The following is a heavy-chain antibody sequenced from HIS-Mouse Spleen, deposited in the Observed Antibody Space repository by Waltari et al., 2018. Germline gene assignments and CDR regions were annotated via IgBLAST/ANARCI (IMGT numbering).Heavy chain of an antibody. Sequence: QLQLQESGPGLVKPSETLSLTCTVSGGSISSSSYYWGWIRQPPGKGLEWIGSIYYSGSTSSNPALKSRVTISVDTSKNQFSRKLGSVTAADTAVYYCAREIPYSSSWYDWYFDLWGRGTLVTVSS. CDR2: IYYSGST. J-gene: IGHJ2*01. CDR1: GGSISSSSYY. D-gene: IGHD6-13*01. CDR3: AREIPYSSSWYDWYFDL. V-gene: IGHV4-39*07.